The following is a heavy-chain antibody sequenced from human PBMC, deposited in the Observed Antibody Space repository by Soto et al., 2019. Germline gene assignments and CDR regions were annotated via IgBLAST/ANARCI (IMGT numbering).Heavy chain of an antibody. J-gene: IGHJ6*02. CDR1: GYSFTSYW. V-gene: IGHV5-10-1*01. D-gene: IGHD2-2*01. CDR3: ARKRIVVVPAAIDYYGMDV. CDR2: IDPSDSYT. Sequence: GESLKISCKGSGYSFTSYWISWARQMPGKGLEWMGRIDPSDSYTNYSPSFQGHVTISADKSISTAYLQWSSLKASDTAMYYCARKRIVVVPAAIDYYGMDVWGQGTTVTVSS.